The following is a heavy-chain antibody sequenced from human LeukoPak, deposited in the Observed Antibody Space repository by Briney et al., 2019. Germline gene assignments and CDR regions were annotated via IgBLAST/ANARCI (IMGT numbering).Heavy chain of an antibody. J-gene: IGHJ4*02. CDR3: ARDVWDDFWSGPRWYNIDY. Sequence: PSETLSLTCTVSGYSISSGYYWGWIRQPPGKGLEWIGSIYHSGSTYYNPSLRSRVTISVDTSKNQFSLKLSSVTAADTAVYYCARDVWDDFWSGPRWYNIDYWGQGTLVTVSS. D-gene: IGHD3-3*01. CDR1: GYSISSGYY. CDR2: IYHSGST. V-gene: IGHV4-38-2*02.